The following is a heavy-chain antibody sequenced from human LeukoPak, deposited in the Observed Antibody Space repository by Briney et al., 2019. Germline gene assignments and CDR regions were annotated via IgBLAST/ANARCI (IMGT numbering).Heavy chain of an antibody. CDR1: GFTFSSYA. CDR3: AKDSGSGYYYYMDV. V-gene: IGHV3-23*01. Sequence: PGGSLRLSCAASGFTFSSYAMSWVRQAPGKGLEWVSAISGSGGSTYYADSVKGRFTISRDNSENTLYLQMNSLRAEDTAVYYCAKDSGSGYYYYMDVWGKGTTVTVSS. CDR2: ISGSGGST. D-gene: IGHD3-10*01. J-gene: IGHJ6*03.